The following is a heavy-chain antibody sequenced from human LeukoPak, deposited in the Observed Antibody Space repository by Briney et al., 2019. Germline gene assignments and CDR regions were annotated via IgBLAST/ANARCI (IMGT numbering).Heavy chain of an antibody. CDR1: GYSFDTYW. Sequence: GESLKISCKTSGYSFDTYWIAWVRQMPGKGLEWIGNINPGESDIRYSPTFQGQVTISVDKSTSTAYLQWSSLQATDTAMYFCARRHDYGLFFDYWGQGTLITVSS. CDR2: INPGESDI. CDR3: ARRHDYGLFFDY. D-gene: IGHD4-17*01. V-gene: IGHV5-51*01. J-gene: IGHJ4*02.